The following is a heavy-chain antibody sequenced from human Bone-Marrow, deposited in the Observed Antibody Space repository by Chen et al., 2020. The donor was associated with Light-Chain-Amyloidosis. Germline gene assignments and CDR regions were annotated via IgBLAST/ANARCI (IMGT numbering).Heavy chain of an antibody. CDR2: IGTAGDP. Sequence: EVQLVESGGGLVQPGGSLRLSCAASGFTFSRYDMHWVRQATGKGLEWVSAIGTAGDPYYPGSVKGRFTISRENAKNSLYLQMNSLRAGDTAVYYCARGGGVVWGDPWYFDLWGRGTLVTVSS. CDR3: ARGGGVVWGDPWYFDL. D-gene: IGHD3-3*01. CDR1: GFTFSRYD. J-gene: IGHJ2*01. V-gene: IGHV3-13*05.